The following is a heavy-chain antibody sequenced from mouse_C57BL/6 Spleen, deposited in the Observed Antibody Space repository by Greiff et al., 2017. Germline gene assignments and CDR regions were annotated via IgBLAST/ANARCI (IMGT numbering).Heavy chain of an antibody. CDR3: ESGVKGDDMDY. Sequence: QVQLQQSGAELVKPGASVKISCKASGYAFSSYWMNWVKQRPGKGLEWIGQIYPGDGDTNYNGKFKGKATLTADKSSSTAYMQLSSLTSEDSAVYCGESGVKGDDMDYWGLGKSVTVSS. D-gene: IGHD2-13*01. CDR2: IYPGDGDT. V-gene: IGHV1-80*01. J-gene: IGHJ4*01. CDR1: GYAFSSYW.